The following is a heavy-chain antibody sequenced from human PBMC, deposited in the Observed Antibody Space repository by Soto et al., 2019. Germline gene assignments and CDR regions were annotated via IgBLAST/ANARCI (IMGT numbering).Heavy chain of an antibody. J-gene: IGHJ5*02. Sequence: QVQMVESGGGVVQPGRSLRLSCAASGFTFSSYGMHWVRQAPGKGLEWVAVIWYDGNNKYYADSVKGRFTVSRDNSKNTLYLQMNSLRAEDTALYYCARERGVDIVATTPWFDPWGLGTLVTVSS. CDR1: GFTFSSYG. CDR3: ARERGVDIVATTPWFDP. D-gene: IGHD5-12*01. V-gene: IGHV3-33*01. CDR2: IWYDGNNK.